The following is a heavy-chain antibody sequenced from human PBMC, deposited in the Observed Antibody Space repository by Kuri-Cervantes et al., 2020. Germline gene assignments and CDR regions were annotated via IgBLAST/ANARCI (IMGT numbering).Heavy chain of an antibody. J-gene: IGHJ6*02. CDR3: ARLAMRWYGPAYYYYYGMDV. Sequence: SGPTLVKPTQTLTLTCTFSGFSLSTSGMCVSWIRQPPGKALEWLARIDWDDDKYYSTSLKTRLTISKDTSKNQVVLTMTNMDPEDTAVYYCARLAMRWYGPAYYYYYGMDVWGQGTTVTVSS. CDR2: IDWDDDK. D-gene: IGHD5-24*01. CDR1: GFSLSTSGMC. V-gene: IGHV2-70*02.